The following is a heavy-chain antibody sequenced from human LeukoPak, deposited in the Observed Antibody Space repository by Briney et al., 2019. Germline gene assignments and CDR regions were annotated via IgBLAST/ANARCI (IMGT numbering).Heavy chain of an antibody. CDR3: AKDLGWFGELTPAFDY. Sequence: SQTLSLTCAISGDSVSSNSAAWNWIRQSPSRGLEWLGRTYYRSKWFFNYEVSVRSRITINPDTSKNQFSLQLNSVTPEDTAVYYCAKDLGWFGELTPAFDYWGQGTLVTVSS. D-gene: IGHD3-10*01. V-gene: IGHV6-1*01. J-gene: IGHJ4*02. CDR2: TYYRSKWFF. CDR1: GDSVSSNSAA.